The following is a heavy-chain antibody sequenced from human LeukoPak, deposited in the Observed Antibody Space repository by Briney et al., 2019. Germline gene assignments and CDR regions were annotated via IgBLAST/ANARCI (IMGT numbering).Heavy chain of an antibody. Sequence: PGGSLRLSCAASGFTFSGSAMHWVRQASGRGLEWVGRIRSKANSYATAYAASVKGRSSISRDDSKSIAYLQMNSLKTEDTAVYYCTRAVSYSNVYYFDYWGQGTLVTVSS. V-gene: IGHV3-73*01. D-gene: IGHD3-10*01. CDR1: GFTFSGSA. CDR3: TRAVSYSNVYYFDY. CDR2: IRSKANSYAT. J-gene: IGHJ4*02.